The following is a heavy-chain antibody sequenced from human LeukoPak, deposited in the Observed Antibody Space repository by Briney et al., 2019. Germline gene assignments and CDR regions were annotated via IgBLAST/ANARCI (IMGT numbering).Heavy chain of an antibody. CDR2: IYTSGST. J-gene: IGHJ3*02. D-gene: IGHD2-21*02. CDR3: ARDYCGGDCYSRGNRPRGAFDI. CDR1: GGSISSGSYY. Sequence: SETLSLTCTVSGGSISSGSYYWSWIRQPARKGLEWIGRIYTSGSTNYNPSLKSRVTMSVDTSKNQFSLKLSSVTAADTAVYYCARDYCGGDCYSRGNRPRGAFDIWGQGTMVTVSS. V-gene: IGHV4-61*02.